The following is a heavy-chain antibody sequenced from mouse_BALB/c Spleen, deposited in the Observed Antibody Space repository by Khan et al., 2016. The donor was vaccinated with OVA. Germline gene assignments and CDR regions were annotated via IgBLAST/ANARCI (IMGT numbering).Heavy chain of an antibody. CDR2: IYPGSGST. D-gene: IGHD3-2*02. CDR1: GYNFTSYW. J-gene: IGHJ2*01. V-gene: IGHV1-55*01. Sequence: QVQLQQPGAELVKPGTSVKLSCKASGYNFTSYWINWVKLRPGQGLEWIGYIYPGSGSTNYNEKFKNKATLTVDTSSTTAYMQLSSLASEDSALYYCARRGYWGLGDFDYWGQGTTLTVSS. CDR3: ARRGYWGLGDFDY.